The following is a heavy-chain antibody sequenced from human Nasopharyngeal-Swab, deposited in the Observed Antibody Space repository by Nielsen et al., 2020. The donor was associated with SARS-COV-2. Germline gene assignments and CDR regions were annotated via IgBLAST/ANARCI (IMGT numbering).Heavy chain of an antibody. Sequence: SETLSLTCTVSGGSISSSSYYWGWISQPPGKGLEWIGSIYYSGSTYYNPSLKSRVTISVDTSKNQFSLKLSFVTAADTAVYYCARLIYGDYFDYYYYMDVWGKGTTVTVSS. J-gene: IGHJ6*03. CDR2: IYYSGST. D-gene: IGHD4-17*01. V-gene: IGHV4-39*01. CDR1: GGSISSSSYY. CDR3: ARLIYGDYFDYYYYMDV.